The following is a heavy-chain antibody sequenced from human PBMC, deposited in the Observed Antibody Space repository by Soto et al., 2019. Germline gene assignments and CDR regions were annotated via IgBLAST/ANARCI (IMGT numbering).Heavy chain of an antibody. CDR3: ARDWGLYCSSTSCYTYDY. D-gene: IGHD2-2*02. V-gene: IGHV3-33*01. J-gene: IGHJ4*02. CDR2: IWYDGSNK. CDR1: GFTFSSYG. Sequence: PGGSLRLSCAASGFTFSSYGMHWVRQAPGKGLEWVAVIWYDGSNKYYADSVKGRFTISRDNSKNTLYLQMNSLRAEDTAVYYCARDWGLYCSSTSCYTYDYWGQGTLVTVSS.